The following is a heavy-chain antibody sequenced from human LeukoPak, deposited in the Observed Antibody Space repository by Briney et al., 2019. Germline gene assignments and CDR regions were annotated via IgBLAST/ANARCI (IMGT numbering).Heavy chain of an antibody. CDR1: GFTFSDYN. J-gene: IGHJ4*02. CDR3: AKGLDQIAAAGTPIDY. V-gene: IGHV3-21*04. Sequence: GGSLRLSCAASGFTFSDYNMNWVRQSPEKGLEWVSSITSGTTYIYYADSVRGRFTISRDNSKNTLYLQMNSLRAEDTAVYYCAKGLDQIAAAGTPIDYWGQGTLVTVSS. CDR2: ITSGTTYI. D-gene: IGHD6-13*01.